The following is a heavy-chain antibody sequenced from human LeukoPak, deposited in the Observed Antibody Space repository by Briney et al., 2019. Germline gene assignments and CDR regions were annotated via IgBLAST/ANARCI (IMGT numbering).Heavy chain of an antibody. V-gene: IGHV1-3*03. CDR2: INAGNGNT. Sequence: ASVKVSCKASGYTFTSYAMHWVRQAPGQRLEWMGWINAGNGNTKYSQEFQGRVTITRDTSASTAYMELSSLRSEDTAVYYCASDRGYCSGGSCFHYFDYWGQGTLVTVSS. CDR3: ASDRGYCSGGSCFHYFDY. CDR1: GYTFTSYA. D-gene: IGHD2-15*01. J-gene: IGHJ4*02.